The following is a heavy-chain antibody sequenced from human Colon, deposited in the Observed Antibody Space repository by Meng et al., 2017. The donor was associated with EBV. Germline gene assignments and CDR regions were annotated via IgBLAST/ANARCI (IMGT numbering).Heavy chain of an antibody. CDR1: GFTISSNSR. Sequence: QESGPCWVKPSGTLSLACGVPGFTISSNSRWTWVRQPPGKGLEWIGDIDDSGSTNYNPSLNSRISISLDKSKNHFSLKVNSVTAADTAVYYCARGKQDAWELLAYWGQGALVTVSS. CDR2: IDDSGST. CDR3: ARGKQDAWELLAY. V-gene: IGHV4-4*02. D-gene: IGHD1-26*01. J-gene: IGHJ4*02.